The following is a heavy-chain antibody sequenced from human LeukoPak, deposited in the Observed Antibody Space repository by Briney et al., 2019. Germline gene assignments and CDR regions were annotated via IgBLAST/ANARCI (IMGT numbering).Heavy chain of an antibody. V-gene: IGHV1-2*02. CDR3: ARINSSRWYDF. CDR1: GYTFTSYA. Sequence: ASVKVSCKASGYTFTSYAISWVRQAPGQGLEWMGWINPNIGDTNYAQKFQGRVTMTRDTSISTAYMELSRLRFDDTAVYYCARINSSRWYDFWGQGTLVTVSS. D-gene: IGHD6-13*01. CDR2: INPNIGDT. J-gene: IGHJ4*02.